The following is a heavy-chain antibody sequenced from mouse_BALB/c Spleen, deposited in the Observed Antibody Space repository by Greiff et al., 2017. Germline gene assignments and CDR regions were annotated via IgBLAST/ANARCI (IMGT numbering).Heavy chain of an antibody. CDR3: ARGDGYSSFDY. J-gene: IGHJ2*01. CDR2: IWGGGST. Sequence: VHLVESGPGLVAPSQSLSITCAVSGFSLSRYSVHWVRQPPGKGLEWLGMIWGGGSTYYTSALKSRLSISKDNSKSQVFLKMNSLQTDDTAVYYCARGDGYSSFDYWGQGTTLTVSS. V-gene: IGHV2-6-4*01. D-gene: IGHD2-3*01. CDR1: GFSLSRYS.